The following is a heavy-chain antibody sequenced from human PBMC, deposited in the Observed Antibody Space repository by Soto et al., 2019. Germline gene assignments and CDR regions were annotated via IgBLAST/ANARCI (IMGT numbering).Heavy chain of an antibody. J-gene: IGHJ4*02. D-gene: IGHD2-2*01. CDR2: IYYSGST. CDR3: ARGEVVPIANDCGGTSILDS. V-gene: IGHV4-31*03. CDR1: GGSISSVGYF. Sequence: QVQLQESGPGLVKPLQTLSITCTVSGGSISSVGYFWSWIRQRPGKGLEWIGNIYYSGSTFYSPALKRRGTIAVDMSNNHCSLKLYSVTGADTAVYYCARGEVVPIANDCGGTSILDSWGQGILVTVSS.